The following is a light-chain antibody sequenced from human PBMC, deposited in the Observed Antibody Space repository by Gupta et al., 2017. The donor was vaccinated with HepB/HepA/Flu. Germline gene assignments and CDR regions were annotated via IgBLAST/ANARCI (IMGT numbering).Light chain of an antibody. J-gene: IGLJ2*01. CDR1: RSNIGSNT. CDR2: SIN. Sequence: QSVLTQPPSASGTPGQRVTISCSGSRSNIGSNTVNWYQQLPGTAPKLLIYSINQRPSGVPDRFSGSKSGTSASLAISGLQSEDEADYYCAAWDDSLNGNVVFGGGTKLTVL. V-gene: IGLV1-44*01. CDR3: AAWDDSLNGNVV.